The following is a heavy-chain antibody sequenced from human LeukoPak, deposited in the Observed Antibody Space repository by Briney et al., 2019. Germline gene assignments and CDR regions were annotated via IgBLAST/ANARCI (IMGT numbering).Heavy chain of an antibody. CDR3: AKARYYYGSGRSYYFDY. Sequence: GGSLRLSCAASGFTFSSYGMHWVRQAPGKGLEWVAVISYDGSNKYYADSMKGRFTISRDNSKNTLYLQMNSLRAEDTAVYYCAKARYYYGSGRSYYFDYWGQGTLVTVSS. D-gene: IGHD3-10*01. CDR2: ISYDGSNK. J-gene: IGHJ4*02. V-gene: IGHV3-30*18. CDR1: GFTFSSYG.